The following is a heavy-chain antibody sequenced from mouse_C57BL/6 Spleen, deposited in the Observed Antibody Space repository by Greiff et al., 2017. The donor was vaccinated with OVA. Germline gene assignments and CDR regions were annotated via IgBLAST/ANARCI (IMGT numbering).Heavy chain of an antibody. V-gene: IGHV1-26*01. J-gene: IGHJ2*01. CDR1: GYTFTDYY. CDR2: INPNNGGT. Sequence: EVQLQQSGPELVKPGASVKISCKASGYTFTDYYMNWVKQSHGKSLEWIGDINPNNGGTSYNQKFKGKATLTVDKSSSTAYMELRSLTSEDSAVYYCLVDFDYWGQGTTLTVSS. CDR3: LVDFDY.